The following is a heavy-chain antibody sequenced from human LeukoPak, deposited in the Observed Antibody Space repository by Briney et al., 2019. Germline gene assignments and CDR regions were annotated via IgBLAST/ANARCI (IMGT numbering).Heavy chain of an antibody. Sequence: PGGSLRLSCAASGFTFSSYEMNWVRQAPGKGLEWVSYISSNGVSTFYADSLKGRFTISRDNAKNLLYLQMNSLRVDDTATYYCARGASRSYWYFDLWGRGTLVTVSS. CDR2: ISSNGVST. J-gene: IGHJ2*01. CDR3: ARGASRSYWYFDL. CDR1: GFTFSSYE. D-gene: IGHD2-2*01. V-gene: IGHV3-48*03.